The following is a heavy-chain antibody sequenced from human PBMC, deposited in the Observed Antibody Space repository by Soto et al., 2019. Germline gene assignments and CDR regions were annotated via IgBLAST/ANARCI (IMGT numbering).Heavy chain of an antibody. V-gene: IGHV3-33*01. D-gene: IGHD2-21*01. J-gene: IGHJ4*02. CDR1: GFTFSSCG. CDR2: IWYDGSNK. Sequence: PGGSLRLSCAASGFTFSSCGMHWVRQAPGKGLEWVAVIWYDGSNKYYADSVKGRFTISRDNSKNTLYLQMNSLRAEDTAVYYCARDGPGDCGGHCYPFDYWGQGTLVTVSS. CDR3: ARDGPGDCGGHCYPFDY.